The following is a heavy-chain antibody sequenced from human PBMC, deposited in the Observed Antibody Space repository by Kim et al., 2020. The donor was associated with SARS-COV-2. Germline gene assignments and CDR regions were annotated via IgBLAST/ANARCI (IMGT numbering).Heavy chain of an antibody. D-gene: IGHD3-10*01. CDR3: ARETPDPDGGSNWFDP. J-gene: IGHJ5*02. CDR1: GGTFSSYA. CDR2: IIPIFGTA. Sequence: SVKVSCKASGGTFSSYAISWVRQAPGQGLEWMGGIIPIFGTANYAQKFQGRVTITADESTSTAYMELSSLRSEDTAVYYCARETPDPDGGSNWFDPWGQGTLVTVSS. V-gene: IGHV1-69*13.